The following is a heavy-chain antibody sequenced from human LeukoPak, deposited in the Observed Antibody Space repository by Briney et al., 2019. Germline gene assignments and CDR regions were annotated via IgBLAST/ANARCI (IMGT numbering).Heavy chain of an antibody. J-gene: IGHJ4*02. CDR1: GGSISSYY. D-gene: IGHD6-13*01. CDR2: IYYSGST. CDR3: VRGSGGQQRLDY. Sequence: SETLSLTCTVSGGSISSYYWSWTRQPPGKGLEWIGYIYYSGSTYYNPSLKSRVTISVDTSKNQFSLKLSSVTAADTAVYYCVRGSGGQQRLDYWGQGTLVTVSS. V-gene: IGHV4-59*12.